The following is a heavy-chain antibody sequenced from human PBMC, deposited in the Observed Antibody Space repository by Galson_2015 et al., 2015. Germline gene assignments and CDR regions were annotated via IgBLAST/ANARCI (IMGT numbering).Heavy chain of an antibody. D-gene: IGHD1-14*01. CDR2: IYYSGDT. CDR3: ARSLTGSFDY. CDR1: GGSMSSYY. J-gene: IGHJ4*02. Sequence: LSLTCTVSGGSMSSYYWRWIRQPPGKGLEWIGYIYYSGDTDYNPSLKSRVTISVDTSKSQFSLKLSSVTAADTALYYCARSLTGSFDYWGQGTPVTVSS. V-gene: IGHV4-59*01.